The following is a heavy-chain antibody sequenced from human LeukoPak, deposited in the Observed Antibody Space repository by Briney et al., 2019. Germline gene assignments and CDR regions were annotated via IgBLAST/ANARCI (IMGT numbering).Heavy chain of an antibody. Sequence: GGSLRLSCAASGFTFSSYGMPWVRQAPGKGLEWVAVIWYDGSNKYYADSVKGRFTISRDNSKNTLYLQMNSLRAEDTAVYYCSFLSSSSGGRFDYWGQGTLVTVSS. CDR2: IWYDGSNK. J-gene: IGHJ4*02. CDR1: GFTFSSYG. D-gene: IGHD6-6*01. V-gene: IGHV3-33*01. CDR3: SFLSSSSGGRFDY.